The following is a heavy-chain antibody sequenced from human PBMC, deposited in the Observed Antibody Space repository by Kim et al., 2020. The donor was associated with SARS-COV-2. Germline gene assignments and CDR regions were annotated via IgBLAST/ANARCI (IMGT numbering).Heavy chain of an antibody. CDR2: ISYDGSNK. D-gene: IGHD5-18*01. J-gene: IGHJ4*02. CDR1: GFTFSSYG. Sequence: GGSLRLSCAASGFTFSSYGMHWVRQAPGKGLEWVAVISYDGSNKYYADSVKGRFTISRDNSKNTLYLQMNSLRAEDTAVYYCAKADTAMVTSFDYWGQGTLVTVSS. CDR3: AKADTAMVTSFDY. V-gene: IGHV3-30*18.